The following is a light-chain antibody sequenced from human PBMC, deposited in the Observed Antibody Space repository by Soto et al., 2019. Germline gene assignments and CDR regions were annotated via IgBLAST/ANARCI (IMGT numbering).Light chain of an antibody. V-gene: IGLV2-14*01. CDR2: DVS. Sequence: QSVLTQPASVSGSPGQSITISCTGTSNDVGGYNYVSWYQQHPGKASKLIICDVSDRPAGVFNRLSGSKSGNTASLTISGLQAEDEADYYCSSYTGSATVVFGGGTKVTVL. CDR3: SSYTGSATVV. CDR1: SNDVGGYNY. J-gene: IGLJ2*01.